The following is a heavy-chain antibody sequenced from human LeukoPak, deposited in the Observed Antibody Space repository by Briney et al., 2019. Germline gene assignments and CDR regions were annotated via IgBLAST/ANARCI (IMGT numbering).Heavy chain of an antibody. Sequence: GASVKVSYKASGYTFTSYGISWVRQAPGQGLEWMGWISAYNGNTNYAQKLQGRVTMTTDTSTSTAYMELRSLRSDDTAVYYCARNSRTGTRQMGIYFLWGQGTLVTVSS. V-gene: IGHV1-18*04. CDR1: GYTFTSYG. CDR3: ARNSRTGTRQMGIYFL. CDR2: ISAYNGNT. J-gene: IGHJ4*02. D-gene: IGHD1-1*01.